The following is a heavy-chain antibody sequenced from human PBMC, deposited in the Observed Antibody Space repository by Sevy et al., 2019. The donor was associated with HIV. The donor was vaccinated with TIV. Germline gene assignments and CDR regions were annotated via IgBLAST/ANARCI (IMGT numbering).Heavy chain of an antibody. Sequence: GGSLILSCAASGFTFEDFGMSWVRHRPGMGLEWVCGIVGNGVSAGCADSMKGRFTISRDNAKNSLYLEMNSLRIEDTASYFCAREEACGGAGYYFDHWGHGILVTVSS. V-gene: IGHV3-20*04. D-gene: IGHD2-21*02. CDR3: AREEACGGAGYYFDH. CDR2: IVGNGVSA. J-gene: IGHJ4*01. CDR1: GFTFEDFG.